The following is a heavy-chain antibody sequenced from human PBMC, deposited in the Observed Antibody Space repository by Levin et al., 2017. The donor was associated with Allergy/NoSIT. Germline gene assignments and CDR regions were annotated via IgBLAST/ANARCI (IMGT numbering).Heavy chain of an antibody. CDR1: EFTFSSYW. D-gene: IGHD1-7*01. J-gene: IGHJ6*02. V-gene: IGHV3-7*01. Sequence: PGGSLRLSCAASEFTFSSYWMSWVRQAPGEGLEWVANIRGDGSERNYVDSVKGRFTISRDNAKNSLYLQMNSLRAEDTAVYYCAREYREYNWNYNYYYCYGMDVWGQGTTVTVSS. CDR3: AREYREYNWNYNYYYCYGMDV. CDR2: IRGDGSER.